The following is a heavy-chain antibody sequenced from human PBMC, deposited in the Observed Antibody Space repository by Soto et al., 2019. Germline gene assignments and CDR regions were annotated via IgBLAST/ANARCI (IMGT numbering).Heavy chain of an antibody. D-gene: IGHD3-9*01. CDR1: GGTFSSYS. J-gene: IGHJ6*02. CDR2: LIPMFGTT. V-gene: IGHV1-69*18. CDR3: ARAVVLTFTRFYNMDV. Sequence: QVQLVQSGAEVKTPGSSVKVSCKASGGTFSSYSINWVRQAPGQGLEWMGRLIPMFGTTDYAQRFQGRVTFTADESTSTASMEVTNLTSEDTAVYYCARAVVLTFTRFYNMDVWGQATTVTVSS.